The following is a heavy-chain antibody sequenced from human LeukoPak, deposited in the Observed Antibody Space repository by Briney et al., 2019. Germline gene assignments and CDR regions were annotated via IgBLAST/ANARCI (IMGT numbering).Heavy chain of an antibody. CDR2: IYYSGIT. CDR3: ARGGYCSSTSCPQLDY. V-gene: IGHV4-30-4*08. Sequence: SETLSLTCTVSGGSISSGDYYWSWIRQPPGKGLEWIGYIYYSGITYYNPSLKSRVSISVDTSKNQFSLKLSSVTAADTAVYYCARGGYCSSTSCPQLDYWGQGTLVTVSS. J-gene: IGHJ4*02. D-gene: IGHD2-2*01. CDR1: GGSISSGDYY.